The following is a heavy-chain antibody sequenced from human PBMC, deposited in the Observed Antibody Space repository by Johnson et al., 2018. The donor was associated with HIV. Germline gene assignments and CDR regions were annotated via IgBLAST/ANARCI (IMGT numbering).Heavy chain of an antibody. CDR3: AKGRGYDYDALDF. J-gene: IGHJ3*01. CDR1: GFTFSSYA. D-gene: IGHD5-12*01. CDR2: ISGSGGST. V-gene: IGHV3-23*04. Sequence: VQLVESGGGLVQPGGSLRFSCAVSGFTFSSYAMSWVRQAPGKGLEWVSAISGSGGSTYYADSVKGRFTISRDKSKDTLYLQMSSLRAEDTAVYYCAKGRGYDYDALDFWGQGTMVTVSS.